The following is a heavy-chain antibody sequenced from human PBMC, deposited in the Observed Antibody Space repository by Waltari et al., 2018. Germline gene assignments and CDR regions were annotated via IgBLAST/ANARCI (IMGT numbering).Heavy chain of an antibody. CDR2: IYSGGST. J-gene: IGHJ4*02. V-gene: IGHV3-53*02. CDR3: AREWYYYDSSGYYG. Sequence: EVQLVETGGGLIQPGGSLRLSCAASGFTVSSNYMSWVRQAPGNGLEWVSVIYSGGSTYYADSVKGRFTIARDNSKNTLYLQMNSLRAEDTAVYYCAREWYYYDSSGYYGWGQGTLVTVSS. CDR1: GFTVSSNY. D-gene: IGHD3-22*01.